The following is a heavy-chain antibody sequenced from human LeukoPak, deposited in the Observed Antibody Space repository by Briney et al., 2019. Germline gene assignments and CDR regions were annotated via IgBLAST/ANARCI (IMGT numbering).Heavy chain of an antibody. Sequence: SETLSLTCTVSGGSISSYYWSWIRQPAGKGLEWIGRIYTSGSTNYNPSLKSRVTMSVDTSKNQFSLKLSSVTDADTAVYYCARDTETQYYYDSSGYPPRGDAFDIWGQGTMVTVSS. D-gene: IGHD3-22*01. J-gene: IGHJ3*02. CDR3: ARDTETQYYYDSSGYPPRGDAFDI. V-gene: IGHV4-4*07. CDR1: GGSISSYY. CDR2: IYTSGST.